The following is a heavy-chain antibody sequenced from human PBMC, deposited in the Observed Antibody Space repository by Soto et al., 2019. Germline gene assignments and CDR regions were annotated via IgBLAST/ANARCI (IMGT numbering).Heavy chain of an antibody. CDR3: AKAGFWSGYYSLVDY. CDR1: GFTFSSYW. CDR2: ISWNSGSI. D-gene: IGHD3-3*01. V-gene: IGHV3-9*01. Sequence: LRLSCAASGFTFSSYWMSWVRQAPGKGLEWVSGISWNSGSIGYADSVKGRFTISRDNAKNSLYLQMNSLRAEDTALYYCAKAGFWSGYYSLVDYWGQGTLVTVSS. J-gene: IGHJ4*02.